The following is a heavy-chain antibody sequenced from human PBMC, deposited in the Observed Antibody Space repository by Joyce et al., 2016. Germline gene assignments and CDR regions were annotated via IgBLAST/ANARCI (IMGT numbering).Heavy chain of an antibody. CDR1: GFTFSSYS. J-gene: IGHJ6*02. CDR3: ARNSAPRASTYYGSDV. D-gene: IGHD5/OR15-5a*01. Sequence: EVQLVESGGGLVRPGGSLRLSCAASGFTFSSYSMNWVRQAPGKGLEWVSFISSNRNYIYYADSVKGRFTISRDNAKSSLFLQMDSLRAEDTAVYYCARNSAPRASTYYGSDVWGQGTTVTVSS. V-gene: IGHV3-21*01. CDR2: ISSNRNYI.